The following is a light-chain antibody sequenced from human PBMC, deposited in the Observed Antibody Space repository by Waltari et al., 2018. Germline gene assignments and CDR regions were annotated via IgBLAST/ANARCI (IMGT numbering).Light chain of an antibody. V-gene: IGKV6-21*02. J-gene: IGKJ2*01. CDR3: HQSSVLPYT. CDR1: QSIGST. CDR2: FAC. Sequence: EIVLTQSPDFQSVAPKEKVTITCRASQSIGSTLHWYQQKPDQSPKLLIKFACQSSSGVPSRFSGSGSGTDFTLTISSLEAEDAATYYCHQSSVLPYTFGHGAKLEIK.